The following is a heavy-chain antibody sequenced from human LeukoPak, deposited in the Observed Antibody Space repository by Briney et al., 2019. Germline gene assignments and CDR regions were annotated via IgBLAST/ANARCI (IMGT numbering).Heavy chain of an antibody. Sequence: GGSLRLSCAASGFTFSSYGMHWVRQAPGKGLEWVAVIWYDGSNKYYADSVKGRFTISRDNSKNTLYLQMNSLRAEDTAVYYCARESEVTMVRGLDYWGQGTLVTVSS. J-gene: IGHJ4*02. CDR1: GFTFSSYG. CDR2: IWYDGSNK. V-gene: IGHV3-33*01. CDR3: ARESEVTMVRGLDY. D-gene: IGHD3-10*01.